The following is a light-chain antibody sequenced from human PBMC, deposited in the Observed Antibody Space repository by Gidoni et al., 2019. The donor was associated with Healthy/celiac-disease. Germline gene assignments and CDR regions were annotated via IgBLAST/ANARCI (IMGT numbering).Light chain of an antibody. Sequence: SVLTQPPSVSGAPGQRVTISCTGSSSNIGAGYDVHWYQQLPGTAPKLLIYGSSNRPSGGPDRFSGSKSGTSASLAITGLQAEDEADYYCQSYDSSLSGHVVFGGGTKLTVL. CDR3: QSYDSSLSGHVV. J-gene: IGLJ2*01. CDR2: GSS. V-gene: IGLV1-40*01. CDR1: SSNIGAGYD.